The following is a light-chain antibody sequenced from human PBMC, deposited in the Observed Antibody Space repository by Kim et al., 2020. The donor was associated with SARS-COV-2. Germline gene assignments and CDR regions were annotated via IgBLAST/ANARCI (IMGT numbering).Light chain of an antibody. V-gene: IGLV2-11*01. CDR2: DVK. CDR1: SSEIGHSDF. J-gene: IGLJ1*01. Sequence: QSVLTQPRSVSASHGQSVTISGTGTSSEIGHSDFVSWYQQDPGRAPKLIIFDVKKRPSGVPARFSGSKSGNTASLTITGLQPEDEGDYFCSSSAGANHFVFGSGTKVTVL. CDR3: SSSAGANHFV.